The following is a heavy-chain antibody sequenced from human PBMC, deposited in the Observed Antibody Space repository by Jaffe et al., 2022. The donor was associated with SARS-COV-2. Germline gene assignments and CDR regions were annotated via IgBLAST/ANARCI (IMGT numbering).Heavy chain of an antibody. D-gene: IGHD5-18*01. Sequence: EVQLLESGGGLVQPGGSLRLSCAASGFTFSSYAMSWVRQAPGKGLEWVSAISGSGGSTYYADSVKGRFTISRDNSKNTLYLQMNSLRAEDTAVYYCAKDWDTAMVQLYYFDYWGQGTLVTVSS. CDR2: ISGSGGST. V-gene: IGHV3-23*01. CDR1: GFTFSSYA. J-gene: IGHJ4*02. CDR3: AKDWDTAMVQLYYFDY.